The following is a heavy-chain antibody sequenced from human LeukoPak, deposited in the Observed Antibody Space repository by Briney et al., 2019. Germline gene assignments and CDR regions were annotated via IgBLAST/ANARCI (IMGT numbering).Heavy chain of an antibody. V-gene: IGHV1-24*01. CDR2: FDPEDGET. J-gene: IGHJ3*02. D-gene: IGHD3-22*01. CDR3: ATDILPYYYDSSGSGGFDI. Sequence: ASVKVSCKVSGYTLTELSMHWVRQAPGKGLEWMGGFDPEDGETIYAQKFQGRVTMTEDTSTDTAYMELSSLRSEDTAVYYCATDILPYYYDSSGSGGFDIWGQGTMVTVSS. CDR1: GYTLTELS.